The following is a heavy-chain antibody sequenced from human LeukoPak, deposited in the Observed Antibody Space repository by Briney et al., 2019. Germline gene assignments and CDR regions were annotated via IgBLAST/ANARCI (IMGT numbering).Heavy chain of an antibody. V-gene: IGHV3-7*01. Sequence: GGSLRLSCAASGFTFSNYGMSWVRQAPGRGLEWVANIKEDGSEKYYVDSLRGRFTISRDNAKNSLYLQMNSLRAEDTAVYYCATVRVATTGRYDAFHIWGQGTMVTVSS. CDR1: GFTFSNYG. CDR3: ATVRVATTGRYDAFHI. D-gene: IGHD5-12*01. J-gene: IGHJ3*02. CDR2: IKEDGSEK.